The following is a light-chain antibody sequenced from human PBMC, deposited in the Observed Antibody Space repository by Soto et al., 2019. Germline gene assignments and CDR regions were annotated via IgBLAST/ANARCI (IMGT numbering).Light chain of an antibody. CDR3: QQYGRSPWT. J-gene: IGKJ1*01. CDR1: KSVSSSY. V-gene: IGKV3-20*01. CDR2: GAS. Sequence: EIVLTQSPGTLSLSPGERATLSCRASKSVSSSYLAWNQQKPGQAPRLLIYGASSRATGIPDRFSGSGSGPGFTLTISRVEPEDSAVYYCQQYGRSPWTFGQGTKVEIK.